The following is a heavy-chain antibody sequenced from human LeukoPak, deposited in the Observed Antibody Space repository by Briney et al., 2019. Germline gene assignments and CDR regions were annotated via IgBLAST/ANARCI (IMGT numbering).Heavy chain of an antibody. Sequence: ASVKVSCKASGYTFTGYHMHWVRQAPGQGLEWMGWISAYNGNTNYAQKLQGRVTMTTDTSTSTAYMELRSLRSDDTAVYYCAREYGDTIPTFDYWGQGTLVTVSS. J-gene: IGHJ4*02. CDR1: GYTFTGYH. CDR2: ISAYNGNT. V-gene: IGHV1-18*04. D-gene: IGHD4-17*01. CDR3: AREYGDTIPTFDY.